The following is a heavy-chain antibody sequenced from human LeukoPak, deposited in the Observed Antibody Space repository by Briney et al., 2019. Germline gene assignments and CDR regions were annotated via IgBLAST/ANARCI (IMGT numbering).Heavy chain of an antibody. CDR3: ATQPVLEGIAAAAPFDY. CDR2: IYHSGST. CDR1: GYSISSGYS. J-gene: IGHJ4*02. D-gene: IGHD6-13*01. Sequence: PSETLCLTCAVSGYSISSGYSWGWIRQPPGKGRKWFGSIYHSGSTYYNSSLKSRVTISVDTSKNQFSLKLSSVTAADTAVYYCATQPVLEGIAAAAPFDYWGQGTLVTVSS. V-gene: IGHV4-38-2*01.